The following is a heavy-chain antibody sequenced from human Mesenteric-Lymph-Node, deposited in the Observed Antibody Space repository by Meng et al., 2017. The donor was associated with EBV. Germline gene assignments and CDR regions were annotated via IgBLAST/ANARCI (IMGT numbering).Heavy chain of an antibody. CDR2: ASSGGGPI. D-gene: IGHD2-15*01. J-gene: IGHJ4*02. CDR3: AKEDGYYGYFDF. V-gene: IGHV3-23*04. Sequence: VRLVESGGGLVQPGGSLTLSCAASGFTFSSNAMGWFRQAPGKGLEWISTASSGGGPIYYTDSMRGRFTVSRDSSKSTLYLHMNSLGADDTAVYYCAKEDGYYGYFDFWGQGTLVTVSS. CDR1: GFTFSSNA.